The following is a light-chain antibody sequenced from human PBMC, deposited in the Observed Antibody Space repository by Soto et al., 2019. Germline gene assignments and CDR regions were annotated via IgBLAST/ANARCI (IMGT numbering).Light chain of an antibody. CDR3: QVWDSSSDPWV. Sequence: SYELTQPPSVSVAPGKTARITCGGNNIGSKSVLWYQQKPGQAPVLVIYYDSDRPSGIPERFSGSNSGNTATLTISRVEAGDEADYYCQVWDSSSDPWVFGGGTKLTVL. CDR2: YDS. CDR1: NIGSKS. V-gene: IGLV3-21*04. J-gene: IGLJ3*02.